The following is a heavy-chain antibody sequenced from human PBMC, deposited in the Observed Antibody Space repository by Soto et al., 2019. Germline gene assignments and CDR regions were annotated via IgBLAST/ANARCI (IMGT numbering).Heavy chain of an antibody. CDR1: GYTFTSYA. D-gene: IGHD6-13*01. J-gene: IGHJ6*02. CDR3: ARGSLGSREAAAGGSDV. V-gene: IGHV1-3*01. Sequence: GASVKVSCKASGYTFTSYAMHWLRQAPGQRLEWMGWINAGNGNTKYSQKFQGRVTITRDTSASTAYMELSSLRSEDTAVYYCARGSLGSREAAAGGSDVWGQGTTVTVSS. CDR2: INAGNGNT.